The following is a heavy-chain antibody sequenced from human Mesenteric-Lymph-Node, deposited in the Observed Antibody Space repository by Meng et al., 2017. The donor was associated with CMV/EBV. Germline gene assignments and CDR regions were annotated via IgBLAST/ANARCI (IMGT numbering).Heavy chain of an antibody. Sequence: GYISSSNWWRWVRQPPGKGLEWIGEIYHSGSTNYNPSLKSRVTISVDKSKNQFSLKLSSVTAADTAVYYCARFRRGYDILTGYYFDYWGQGTLVTVSS. D-gene: IGHD3-9*01. CDR1: GYISSSNW. CDR2: IYHSGST. V-gene: IGHV4-4*02. J-gene: IGHJ4*02. CDR3: ARFRRGYDILTGYYFDY.